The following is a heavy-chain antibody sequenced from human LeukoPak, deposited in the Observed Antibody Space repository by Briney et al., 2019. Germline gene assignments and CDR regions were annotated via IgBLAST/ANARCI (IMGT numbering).Heavy chain of an antibody. Sequence: SETLSITCTVSGGSISSYYWSGIRQPPGKGLEWIGYIYYSGSTNYNPSLKSRVTISVDTSKNQFSLKLSSVTAADTAVYYCARGYSSGWYGGLRYWGQGTLVTVSS. V-gene: IGHV4-59*01. J-gene: IGHJ4*02. D-gene: IGHD6-19*01. CDR1: GGSISSYY. CDR2: IYYSGST. CDR3: ARGYSSGWYGGLRY.